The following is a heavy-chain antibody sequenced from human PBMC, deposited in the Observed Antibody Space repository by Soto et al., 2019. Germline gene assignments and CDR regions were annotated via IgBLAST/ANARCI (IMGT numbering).Heavy chain of an antibody. CDR2: MNPNSGNT. CDR3: XXXXGSWYYYYMDV. D-gene: IGHD6-13*01. Sequence: QVQLVQSGAEVKKPGASVKVSCKASGYTFTSYDINWVRQATGQGLEWMGWMNPNSGNTGYAQKFXXXXXXXXXXXXXXXXXXXXXXXXXXXXXXXXXXXXGSWYYYYMDVWGKGTTVTVSS. V-gene: IGHV1-8*01. CDR1: GYTFTSYD. J-gene: IGHJ6*03.